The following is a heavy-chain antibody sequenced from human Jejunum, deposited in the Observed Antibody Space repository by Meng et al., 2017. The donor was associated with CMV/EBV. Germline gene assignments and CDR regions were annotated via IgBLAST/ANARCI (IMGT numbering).Heavy chain of an antibody. CDR1: GFTFVNAW. V-gene: IGHV3-15*01. D-gene: IGHD3-16*02. CDR3: VTDYPERSAQIDN. CDR2: IRSDGTT. Sequence: EVQLVESGGDLVKPGGSLRLSCAASGFTFVNAWMSWVRQAPGKGLEWVARIRSDGTTDYAAPVKGRFTIARDDSTSTVYLQMNSLNTEDTSVYYCVTDYPERSAQIDNWGQGTLVTVSS. J-gene: IGHJ4*02.